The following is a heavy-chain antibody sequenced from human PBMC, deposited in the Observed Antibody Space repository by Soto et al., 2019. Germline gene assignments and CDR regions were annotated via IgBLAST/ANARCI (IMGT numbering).Heavy chain of an antibody. Sequence: SETLSLTCTVSGGSISSTNYFWGWIRQPPGKGLEWIGYFYYTGSTYYDPSLMSRVTISVDTSKNQFCLKLNSVTAADTAIYYCARPVVRFLEWLLDFRGQGILVTVSS. CDR1: GGSISSTNYF. J-gene: IGHJ4*02. V-gene: IGHV4-39*01. D-gene: IGHD3-3*01. CDR3: ARPVVRFLEWLLDF. CDR2: FYYTGST.